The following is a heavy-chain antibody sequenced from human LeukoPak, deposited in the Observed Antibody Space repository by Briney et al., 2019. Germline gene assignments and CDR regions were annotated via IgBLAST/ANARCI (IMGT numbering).Heavy chain of an antibody. CDR2: ISPENGNT. CDR1: GYSVKSYG. Sequence: ASVKVSCRASGYSVKSYGMNWVRQAPGQGLEWMGWISPENGNTRYVGKLQGRVSMTTDRSTNTAYMELRSLRSDDTAVYYCAREKYCSGGSCFSLGLSRRSIPNPYGMDVWGQGTTVIVSS. D-gene: IGHD2-15*01. J-gene: IGHJ6*02. CDR3: AREKYCSGGSCFSLGLSRRSIPNPYGMDV. V-gene: IGHV1-18*01.